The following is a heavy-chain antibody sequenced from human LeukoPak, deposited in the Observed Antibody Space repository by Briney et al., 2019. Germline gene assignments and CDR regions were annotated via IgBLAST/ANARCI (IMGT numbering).Heavy chain of an antibody. D-gene: IGHD4-17*01. Sequence: SETLSLTCTVSGGSISSYYWSWIRQPPGKGLEWIGYIYCSGSTNYNPSLKSRVTTSVDTSKNQFSLKLSSVTAADTAVYYCARESMVYGDYVGGWFDPWGQGTLVTVSS. CDR1: GGSISSYY. J-gene: IGHJ5*02. CDR3: ARESMVYGDYVGGWFDP. CDR2: IYCSGST. V-gene: IGHV4-59*01.